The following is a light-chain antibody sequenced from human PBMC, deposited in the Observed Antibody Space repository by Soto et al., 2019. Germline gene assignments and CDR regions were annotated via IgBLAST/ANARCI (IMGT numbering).Light chain of an antibody. CDR1: QSVSTD. CDR3: QQYNDWPPIT. Sequence: VMTQSPPTLSVSPGERATLSCRASQSVSTDLAWYQQKPGQAPRLLIYGSSTRSTDVPARFSVGGSGTEFTLTISSLHSEDVAIYYCQQYNDWPPITFGPGTKVDIK. CDR2: GSS. J-gene: IGKJ3*01. V-gene: IGKV3-15*01.